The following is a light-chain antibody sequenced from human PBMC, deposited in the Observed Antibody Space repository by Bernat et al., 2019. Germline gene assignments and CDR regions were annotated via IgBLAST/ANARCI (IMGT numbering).Light chain of an antibody. CDR2: KAS. J-gene: IGKJ1*01. V-gene: IGKV1-5*03. CDR1: QSISSW. Sequence: DIQMTQSPSTLSASVGDRVTITCPASQSISSWLAWYQPKPGKAPKLLIYKASSLESGVPLRFSGSGSGAEFTLTISSLQHDDFATYYCQKYNSYSWTFGQGTKVEIK. CDR3: QKYNSYSWT.